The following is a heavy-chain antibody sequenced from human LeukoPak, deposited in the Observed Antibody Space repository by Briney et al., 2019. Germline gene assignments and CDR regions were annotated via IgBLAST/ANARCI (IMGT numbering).Heavy chain of an antibody. V-gene: IGHV3-30*04. D-gene: IGHD4-11*01. CDR1: GFIFNSYA. CDR2: ISYDGSNK. CDR3: VKDRADHYSFDY. Sequence: PGGSLRLSCVASGFIFNSYAMHWVRQAPGKGLEWVAVISYDGSNKYYADSVKGRFTISRDNSKNTLYLQMNSLRAEDTAVYYCVKDRADHYSFDYWGQGTLVTVSS. J-gene: IGHJ4*02.